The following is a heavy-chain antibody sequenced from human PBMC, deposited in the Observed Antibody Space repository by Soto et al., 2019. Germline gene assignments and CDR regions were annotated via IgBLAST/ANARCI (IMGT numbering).Heavy chain of an antibody. CDR1: GGSISSSSYY. CDR3: ASIWFGDFDY. CDR2: IFYSGST. V-gene: IGHV4-39*01. J-gene: IGHJ4*01. D-gene: IGHD3-10*01. Sequence: SETLSLTCTVSGGSISSSSYYWGWIRQPPGKGLERIGSIFYSGSTYYNPSLKSRVTISVDTSKNQFSLKLSSVTAADTAVYYCASIWFGDFDYWGHGTLVTVS.